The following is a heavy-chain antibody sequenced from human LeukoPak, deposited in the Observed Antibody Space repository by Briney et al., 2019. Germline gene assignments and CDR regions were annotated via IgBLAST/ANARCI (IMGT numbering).Heavy chain of an antibody. V-gene: IGHV3-23*01. D-gene: IGHD6-19*01. CDR1: GFTFSSYW. J-gene: IGHJ4*02. CDR3: AKPRQAVAGNYFDY. CDR2: ISGSGGNT. Sequence: PGGSLRLSCAASGFTFSSYWMHWVRQAPGKGLEWVSTISGSGGNTYYADSVKGRFTISRDNSRNTLYLQMNSLRAEDTAIYYCAKPRQAVAGNYFDYWGQGTLVTVSS.